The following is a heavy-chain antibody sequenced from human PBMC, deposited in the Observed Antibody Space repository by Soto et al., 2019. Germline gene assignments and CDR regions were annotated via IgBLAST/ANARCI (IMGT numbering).Heavy chain of an antibody. CDR2: IYSGGYT. D-gene: IGHD3-10*01. CDR3: GTRPGGGGY. CDR1: GFTVSNNY. Sequence: EVQLVESGGGLIQPGGSLRLSCAVSGFTVSNNYMSWVRQAPGKGLEGVSVIYSGGYTAYGDSVKGRFTISRDNSKNTAFLQINTLRPDAPSVFYGGTRPGGGGYWGQGTLVTVSS. J-gene: IGHJ4*02. V-gene: IGHV3-53*01.